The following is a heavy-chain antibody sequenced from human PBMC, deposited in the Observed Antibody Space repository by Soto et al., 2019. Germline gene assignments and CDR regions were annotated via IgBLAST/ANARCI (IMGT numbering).Heavy chain of an antibody. V-gene: IGHV3-9*01. D-gene: IGHD5-12*01. CDR1: GFTFSSYA. Sequence: GGSLRLSCAASGFTFSSYAMNWVRQAPGKGLEWVSGISWNSGSIGYADSVKGRFTISRDNAKNSLFLQMNSLRTEDTALYYCANGNCVDIYNGMDVWGQGTTVTVSS. CDR2: ISWNSGSI. J-gene: IGHJ6*02. CDR3: ANGNCVDIYNGMDV.